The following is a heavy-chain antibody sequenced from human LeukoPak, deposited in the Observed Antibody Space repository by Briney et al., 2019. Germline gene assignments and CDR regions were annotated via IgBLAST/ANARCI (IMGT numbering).Heavy chain of an antibody. J-gene: IGHJ4*02. Sequence: ASVKVSCKASGYTFTSYGISWVRQAPGQGLEWMGWISAYNGNTNYAQKLQGRGAMTTDTSTSTAYMELRSLRSDDTAVYYCARGVRYPFWPYYFDYWGQGTLVTVSS. D-gene: IGHD3-9*01. V-gene: IGHV1-18*01. CDR2: ISAYNGNT. CDR1: GYTFTSYG. CDR3: ARGVRYPFWPYYFDY.